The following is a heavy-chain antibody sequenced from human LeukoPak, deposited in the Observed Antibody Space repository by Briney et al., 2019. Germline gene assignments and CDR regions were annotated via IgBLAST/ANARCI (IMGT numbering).Heavy chain of an antibody. CDR2: ITGSGDSA. D-gene: IGHD6-19*01. J-gene: IGHJ5*01. CDR1: RFTFSIYA. CDR3: AKGPSSGWYDS. Sequence: GGSLRLSXAASRFTFSIYAMSWVRQAPGKGLEWVSTITGSGDSAYYADSVKGRFTISRDNSKNTLYLQMNSLRAEDTAVYYCAKGPSSGWYDSWGQGTLATVSS. V-gene: IGHV3-23*01.